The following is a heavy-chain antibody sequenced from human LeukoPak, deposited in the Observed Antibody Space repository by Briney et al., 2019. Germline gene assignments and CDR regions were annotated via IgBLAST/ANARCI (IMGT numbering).Heavy chain of an antibody. CDR2: IYYSGST. CDR1: GGSISSGDYY. V-gene: IGHV4-30-4*08. D-gene: IGHD3-22*01. J-gene: IGHJ4*02. Sequence: PSETLSLTCTVSGGSISSGDYYWSWIRQPPGKGLEWIGYIYYSGSTYYNPSLKRRVTISVDTSKNQFSLKLSSVTAADTAVYYCARGDDSSGNFDYWGQGTLVTVSS. CDR3: ARGDDSSGNFDY.